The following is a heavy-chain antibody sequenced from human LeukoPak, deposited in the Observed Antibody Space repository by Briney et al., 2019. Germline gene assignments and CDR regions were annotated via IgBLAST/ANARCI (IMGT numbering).Heavy chain of an antibody. CDR1: GFTFSSYA. J-gene: IGHJ4*02. V-gene: IGHV3-23*01. CDR2: ISGSGGST. CDR3: AKSSRYQLLMDRFDY. D-gene: IGHD2-2*01. Sequence: GGSLRLSCAASGFTFSSYAVSWVRQAPGKGLEWVSAISGSGGSTYYADSVKGRFTISRDNSKNTLYLQMNSLRAEDTAVYYCAKSSRYQLLMDRFDYWGQGTLVTVSS.